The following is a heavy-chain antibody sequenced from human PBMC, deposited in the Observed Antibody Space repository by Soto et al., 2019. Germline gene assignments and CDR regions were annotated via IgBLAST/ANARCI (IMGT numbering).Heavy chain of an antibody. CDR1: GGSIGSGGYF. J-gene: IGHJ4*02. Sequence: QVQLQESGPGLVKPSQTLSLTCTVSGGSIGSGGYFWSWIRQQPGKGLEWIGYIHNSGTTYYNPSLXXRITMSLDKSKNQFSLRLTSVTAADTAVYFSARDYGAYFDCWGQGTLVTVSS. CDR2: IHNSGTT. V-gene: IGHV4-31*03. CDR3: ARDYGAYFDC. D-gene: IGHD4-17*01.